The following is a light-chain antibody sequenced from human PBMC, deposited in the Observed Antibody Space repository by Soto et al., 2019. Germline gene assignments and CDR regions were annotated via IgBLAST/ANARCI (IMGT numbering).Light chain of an antibody. CDR2: GAS. CDR1: HGVRSW. V-gene: IGKV1-12*02. Sequence: DIQMTQSPSSVSASVGDRVTISCRASHGVRSWLAWYQQKPRKAPNLLLCGASTLQSRVPSRFSGSGSGPDCTPTISSLHPEDFATYYWQQGNGDPWTFGQGTKVEIK. CDR3: QQGNGDPWT. J-gene: IGKJ1*01.